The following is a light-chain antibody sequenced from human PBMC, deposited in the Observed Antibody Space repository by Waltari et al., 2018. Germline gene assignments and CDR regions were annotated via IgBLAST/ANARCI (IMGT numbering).Light chain of an antibody. CDR3: MHGGHWPYT. V-gene: IGKV2-30*01. CDR2: KIS. CDR1: QSLVSSDGNSY. Sequence: VLTQSPLSLPVTLGQPASISSCPSQSLVSSDGNSYLNWFHQRPGQSPRRLIYKISNRDSGVPDRFSGSGSGTDFTLKISRVEAEDVGIYYCMHGGHWPYTFGQGTKLEIK. J-gene: IGKJ2*01.